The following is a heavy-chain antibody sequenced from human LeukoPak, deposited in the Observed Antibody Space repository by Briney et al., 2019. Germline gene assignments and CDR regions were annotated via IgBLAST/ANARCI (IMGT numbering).Heavy chain of an antibody. CDR1: GGSFSGHY. J-gene: IGHJ6*03. CDR2: INHSGST. Sequence: SETLSLTCAVYGGSFSGHYWSWIRQPPGKGLEWIGEINHSGSTNYNPSLKSRVTISVDTSKNQFSLKLSSVTAADTAVYYCARVVGYSSSSRVDRGRGYYYMDVWGKGTTVTVSS. V-gene: IGHV4-34*01. D-gene: IGHD6-6*01. CDR3: ARVVGYSSSSRVDRGRGYYYMDV.